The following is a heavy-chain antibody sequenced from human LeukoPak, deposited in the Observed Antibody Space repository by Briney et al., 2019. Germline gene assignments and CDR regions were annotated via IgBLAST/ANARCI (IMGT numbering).Heavy chain of an antibody. J-gene: IGHJ4*02. D-gene: IGHD5-18*01. CDR2: IKPKTDGETT. CDR3: TTARGFIYGVDY. Sequence: GGSLRLSCAASGFTVSSNYMSWVRQAPGKGLEWVGLIKPKTDGETTDYAAPVKGRFTISRDDSRNTLYLQMNSLKTEDTAVYYCTTARGFIYGVDYWGQGTLVTVSS. CDR1: GFTVSSNY. V-gene: IGHV3-15*01.